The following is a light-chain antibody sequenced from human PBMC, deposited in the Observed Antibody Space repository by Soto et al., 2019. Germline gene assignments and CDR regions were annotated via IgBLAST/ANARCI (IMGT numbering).Light chain of an antibody. CDR3: SSYTSSSRV. CDR1: SSDVGCYNY. Sequence: QSVLTQPASVSGSPGQSITISCTGTSSDVGCYNYVSWYQQHPGKAPKLMIYDVSNRPSGVSNRFSGSKSGNTASLTISGLQAEDEADYYCSSYTSSSRVFGGGTKVTVL. J-gene: IGLJ2*01. V-gene: IGLV2-14*01. CDR2: DVS.